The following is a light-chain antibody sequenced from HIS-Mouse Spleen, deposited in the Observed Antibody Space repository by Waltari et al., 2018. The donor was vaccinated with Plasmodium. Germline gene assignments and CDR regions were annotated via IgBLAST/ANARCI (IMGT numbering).Light chain of an antibody. Sequence: EIVMTQSPATLSVSPGERATLSCRASQRVSSNLAWSQQNPGQAPRLLIYGASTRATGIPARFSGSGSGTEFTLTISSLQSEDFAVYYCQQYNNWSFTFGPGTKVDIK. CDR3: QQYNNWSFT. CDR1: QRVSSN. V-gene: IGKV3-15*01. J-gene: IGKJ3*01. CDR2: GAS.